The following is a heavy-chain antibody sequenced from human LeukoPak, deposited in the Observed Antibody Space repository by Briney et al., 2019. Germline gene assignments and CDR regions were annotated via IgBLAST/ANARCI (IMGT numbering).Heavy chain of an antibody. V-gene: IGHV3-23*01. Sequence: GGSLRLSCAASGFTFSSYAMSWVRQAPGKGLEWVSAISGSGGSTYYADSVKGRFTISRDNSKNTLYLQMNSLRAEDTAVYYCAKVSVWSGYYSGMDVWGQGTTVTVSS. J-gene: IGHJ6*02. CDR1: GFTFSSYA. D-gene: IGHD3-3*01. CDR3: AKVSVWSGYYSGMDV. CDR2: ISGSGGST.